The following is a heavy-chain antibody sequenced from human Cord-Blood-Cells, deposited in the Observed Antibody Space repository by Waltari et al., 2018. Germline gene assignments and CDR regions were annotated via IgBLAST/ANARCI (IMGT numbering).Heavy chain of an antibody. D-gene: IGHD6-13*01. CDR1: GYTFTGYD. CDR3: ARLSIAAAGTYDY. CDR2: INPNSGGT. Sequence: QVQLVQSGAEAKKPGASVKVSCKGSGYTFTGYDMHCVCLAPGHGLEWMGWINPNSGGTNYAQKFQGWVTMTRDTSISTAYMELSRLRSDDTAVYYCARLSIAAAGTYDYWGQGTLVTVSS. V-gene: IGHV1-2*04. J-gene: IGHJ4*02.